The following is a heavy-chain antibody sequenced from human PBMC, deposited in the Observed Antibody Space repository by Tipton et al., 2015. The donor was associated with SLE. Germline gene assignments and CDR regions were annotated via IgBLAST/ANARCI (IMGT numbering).Heavy chain of an antibody. Sequence: TLSLTCTVSGGSISSHYWSWIRQPPGKGLEWIGCIYYSGSTNYNPSLNSRVTLSVDMSKNQFSLKLSSVTAADTAMYYCAKADGVVGGQVPYWYFDLWGRGTLVTVSS. CDR3: AKADGVVGGQVPYWYFDL. V-gene: IGHV4-59*11. J-gene: IGHJ2*01. D-gene: IGHD2-21*01. CDR2: IYYSGST. CDR1: GGSISSHY.